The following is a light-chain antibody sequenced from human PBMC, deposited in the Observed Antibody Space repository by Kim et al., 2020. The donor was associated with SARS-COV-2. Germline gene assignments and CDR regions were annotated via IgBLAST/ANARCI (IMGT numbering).Light chain of an antibody. J-gene: IGLJ3*02. CDR2: NNN. V-gene: IGLV1-40*01. CDR3: QSFDSRLTGSV. CDR1: SSNIGAGYD. Sequence: QSVLTQPPSVSGAPGQKITISCTGSSSNIGAGYDVHWYRQLPGTAPKLVIYNNNNRPSGVPDRFSGSNSGTSAYLVITGLQAEDEADYYCQSFDSRLTGSVFGGGTQLTVL.